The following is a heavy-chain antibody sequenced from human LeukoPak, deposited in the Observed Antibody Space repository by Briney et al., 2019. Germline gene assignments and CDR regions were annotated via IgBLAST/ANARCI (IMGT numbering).Heavy chain of an antibody. Sequence: ASVKVSCKASGYTFTSYYMHWVRQAPGQGLEWMGIINPSGGSTSYAQKFQGRVTMTRDMSTSTVYMELSSLRSEDTAVHYCAKGDFWSGYEHWGQGTLVTVSS. V-gene: IGHV1-46*01. J-gene: IGHJ4*02. CDR1: GYTFTSYY. CDR2: INPSGGST. D-gene: IGHD3-3*01. CDR3: AKGDFWSGYEH.